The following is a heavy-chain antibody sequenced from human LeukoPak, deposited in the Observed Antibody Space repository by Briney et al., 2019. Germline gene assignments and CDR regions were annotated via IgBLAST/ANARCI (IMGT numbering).Heavy chain of an antibody. CDR2: INWNGGST. CDR1: GFTFDGYG. Sequence: PGGSLRLSCAASGFTFDGYGMSWVRQAPGKGLEWVSGINWNGGSTGYADSVKGRFTISRDNAKNSLYLQMSSLRAEDTALYYCARPNSGTYFDASDIWGQGTMVTVSS. J-gene: IGHJ3*02. V-gene: IGHV3-20*04. D-gene: IGHD1-26*01. CDR3: ARPNSGTYFDASDI.